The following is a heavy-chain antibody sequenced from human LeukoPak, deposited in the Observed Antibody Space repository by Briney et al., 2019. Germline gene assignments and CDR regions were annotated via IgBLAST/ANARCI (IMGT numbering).Heavy chain of an antibody. CDR3: VASYGGYVLDY. D-gene: IGHD5-12*01. J-gene: IGHJ4*02. CDR1: GYTFTGYY. V-gene: IGHV1-2*02. CDR2: INPNSGGT. Sequence: GSVKVSCKASGYTFTGYYMHWVRQAPGQGLEWMGWINPNSGGTNYAQKFQGRVTMTRDTSISTAYMELSRLRSDDTAVYYCVASYGGYVLDYWGQGALVIVSS.